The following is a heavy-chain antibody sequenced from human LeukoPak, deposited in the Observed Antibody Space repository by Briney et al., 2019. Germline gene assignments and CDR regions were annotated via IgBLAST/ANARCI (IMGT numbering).Heavy chain of an antibody. J-gene: IGHJ4*02. V-gene: IGHV4-59*01. CDR2: IYYSGST. Sequence: PSETLSLTCTVSGGSISSYYWSWIRQPPGKGLEWIGYIYYSGSTNYNPSLKSRVTMSVDTSKDQFSLKLSSVTAADTAVYYCARSHSVWTSFDYWGQGTLVTVSS. CDR1: GGSISSYY. CDR3: ARSHSVWTSFDY. D-gene: IGHD3/OR15-3a*01.